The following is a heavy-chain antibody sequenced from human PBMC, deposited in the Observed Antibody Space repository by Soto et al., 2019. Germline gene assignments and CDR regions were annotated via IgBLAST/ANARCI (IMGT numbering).Heavy chain of an antibody. D-gene: IGHD6-19*01. CDR3: ARVPGSAVAGLYYFDY. Sequence: SVKVSCKASGGTFSSYAISWVRQAPGQGLEWMGGIIPIFGTANYAQKFQGRVTITADESTSTAYMELSSLRSEDTAVYSCARVPGSAVAGLYYFDYWGQGTLVIVSS. V-gene: IGHV1-69*13. CDR1: GGTFSSYA. CDR2: IIPIFGTA. J-gene: IGHJ4*02.